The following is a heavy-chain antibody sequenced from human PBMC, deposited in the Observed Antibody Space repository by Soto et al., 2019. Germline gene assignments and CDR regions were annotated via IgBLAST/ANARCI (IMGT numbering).Heavy chain of an antibody. Sequence: EVQLVESGGGLVQPGGSLRLSCAASGFTVSSNYMSWVRRAPGKGLEWVSVIYSGGSTYYADSVKERFTISRDNSKNTLYLQMNSLRAEDTAVYYCARDRIAVAGNPEYFQHWGQGTLVTVSS. D-gene: IGHD6-19*01. J-gene: IGHJ1*01. CDR1: GFTVSSNY. CDR3: ARDRIAVAGNPEYFQH. V-gene: IGHV3-66*01. CDR2: IYSGGST.